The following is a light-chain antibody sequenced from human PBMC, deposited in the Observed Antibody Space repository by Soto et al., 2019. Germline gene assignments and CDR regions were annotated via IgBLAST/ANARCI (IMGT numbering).Light chain of an antibody. CDR2: VVG. CDR1: SSDVGGYNS. V-gene: IGLV2-14*03. CDR3: SSYTSSSTNV. Sequence: QSALTQPASVSGSPGQSITISCTGTSSDVGGYNSVSWYQHHPGKAPKLILYVVGDRPSGFSYRFSGSKSGNTASLTISGLQAVDEADYYCSSYTSSSTNVFGTGTKVTVL. J-gene: IGLJ1*01.